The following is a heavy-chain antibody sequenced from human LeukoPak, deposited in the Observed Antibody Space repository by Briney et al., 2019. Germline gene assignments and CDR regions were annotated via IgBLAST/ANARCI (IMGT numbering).Heavy chain of an antibody. V-gene: IGHV1-2*02. CDR3: ARDHPYYYGSGSYSFYMDV. J-gene: IGHJ6*03. Sequence: ASVKVSCKASGYTFTGHYMHWVRQAPGQGLEWMGWINPNSGGTNYAQKFQGRVTMTRDTSISTAYMELSRLRSDDTAVYYCARDHPYYYGSGSYSFYMDVWGKGTTVTVSS. CDR2: INPNSGGT. CDR1: GYTFTGHY. D-gene: IGHD3-10*01.